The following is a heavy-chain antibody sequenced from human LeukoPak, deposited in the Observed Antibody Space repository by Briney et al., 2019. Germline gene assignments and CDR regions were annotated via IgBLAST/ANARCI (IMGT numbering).Heavy chain of an antibody. J-gene: IGHJ4*02. CDR1: GFTFSSHA. CDR2: INGRGGST. CDR3: AKRIQSAMATGY. V-gene: IGHV3-23*01. Sequence: GGSLRVSCAASGFTFSSHAMSWVRQAPGKGLEWVSDINGRGGSTYYADSVKGRFTISRDNSKNTLYLQMNSLRAEDTAVYYCAKRIQSAMATGYWGQGTLVTVSS. D-gene: IGHD5-18*01.